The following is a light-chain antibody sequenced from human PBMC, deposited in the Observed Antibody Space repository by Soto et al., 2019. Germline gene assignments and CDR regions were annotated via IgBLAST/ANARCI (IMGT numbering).Light chain of an antibody. J-gene: IGKJ1*01. CDR2: SAS. Sequence: EIVMTQSPATLSVSPGERATLSCRASQSVSDNLAWYQQKPGQAPRLLIYSASTRATGIPARFSGSGSGTEFTLTITSLQPDDFATYYCLQYSDYPWTFGQGTKVDIK. V-gene: IGKV3-15*01. CDR3: LQYSDYPWT. CDR1: QSVSDN.